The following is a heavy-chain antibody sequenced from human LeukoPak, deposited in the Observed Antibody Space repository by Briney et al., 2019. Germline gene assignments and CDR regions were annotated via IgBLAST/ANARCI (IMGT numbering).Heavy chain of an antibody. CDR3: AKYRVPGSGGSVDY. CDR2: LSAGGTTT. V-gene: IGHV3-23*01. CDR1: GFTFSSSA. J-gene: IGHJ4*02. D-gene: IGHD3-10*01. Sequence: PGGSLRLSRVASGFTFSSSAMSWVRQVSGKGLEWVSSLSAGGTTTYYADSVKGRFTISRDNSKNTLYLVMNSLRAEDTAVYYGAKYRVPGSGGSVDYWGPGTLVTVSS.